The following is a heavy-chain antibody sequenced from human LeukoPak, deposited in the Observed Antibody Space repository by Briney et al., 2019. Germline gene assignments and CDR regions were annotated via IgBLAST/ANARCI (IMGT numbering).Heavy chain of an antibody. CDR1: EFTFSNYD. J-gene: IGHJ2*01. Sequence: GGSLRLSCAASEFTFSNYDVHWVRQAPGKGPEWVAFVRHDGSYKYYADSVKGRFTISRDNSKNTLYLQMNSLRAEDTAVYYCAKPCIAAAGYWYFDLWGRGTLVTVSS. CDR2: VRHDGSYK. V-gene: IGHV3-30*02. D-gene: IGHD6-13*01. CDR3: AKPCIAAAGYWYFDL.